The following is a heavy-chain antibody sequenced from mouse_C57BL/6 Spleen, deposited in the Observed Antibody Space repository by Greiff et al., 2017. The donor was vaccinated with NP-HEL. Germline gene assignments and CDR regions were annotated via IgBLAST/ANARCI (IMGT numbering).Heavy chain of an antibody. J-gene: IGHJ1*03. D-gene: IGHD4-1*02. CDR3: AIERGNWDWYFDV. V-gene: IGHV1-74*01. Sequence: VQLKQPGAELVKPGASVKVSCKASGYTFTSYWMHWVKQRPGQGLEWIGRIHPSDSDTNYNQKFKGKATLTVDKSSSTAYMQLSSLTSEDSAVYYCAIERGNWDWYFDVWGTGTTVTVSS. CDR1: GYTFTSYW. CDR2: IHPSDSDT.